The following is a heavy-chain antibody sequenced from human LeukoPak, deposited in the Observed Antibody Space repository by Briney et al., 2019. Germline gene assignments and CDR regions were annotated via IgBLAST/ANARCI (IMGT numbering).Heavy chain of an antibody. V-gene: IGHV4-39*01. CDR1: GGSINSSSYY. CDR3: ARGIHIVVVIATNDAFDI. CDR2: IYYSGST. D-gene: IGHD2-21*01. Sequence: SEILSLTCTVSGGSINSSSYYWGWIRQPPGKGLEWIGSIYYSGSTYYNPSLKSRVTISVDTSKNQFSLKLSSVTAADTAVYYCARGIHIVVVIATNDAFDIWGQGTMVTVSS. J-gene: IGHJ3*02.